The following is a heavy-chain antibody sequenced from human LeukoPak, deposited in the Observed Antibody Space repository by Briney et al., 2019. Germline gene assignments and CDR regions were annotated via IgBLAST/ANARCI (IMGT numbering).Heavy chain of an antibody. CDR1: GFTFSSYA. V-gene: IGHV3-21*01. Sequence: GGSLRLSCAASGFTFSSYAMSWVRQAPGKGLEWVSSISSSSSYIYYADSVKGRFTISRDNAKNSLYLQMNSLRAEDTAVYYCARDTYDFWSGYRSYYYYYGMDVWGQGTTVTVSS. J-gene: IGHJ6*02. D-gene: IGHD3-3*01. CDR3: ARDTYDFWSGYRSYYYYYGMDV. CDR2: ISSSSSYI.